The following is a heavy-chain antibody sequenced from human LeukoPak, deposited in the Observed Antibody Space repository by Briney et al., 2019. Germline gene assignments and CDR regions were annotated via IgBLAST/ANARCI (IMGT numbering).Heavy chain of an antibody. V-gene: IGHV3-33*01. CDR2: IWYDGSNK. D-gene: IGHD3-3*01. CDR3: ARDRRITIFGVVPKDYYYGMDV. J-gene: IGHJ6*02. Sequence: GRSLRLSCAASGFTFSSYGMHWVRQAPGKGLEWVAVIWYDGSNKYYADSVKGRFTISRDNSKNTLYLQMNSLRAEDTAVYYCARDRRITIFGVVPKDYYYGMDVWGQGTTVTVSS. CDR1: GFTFSSYG.